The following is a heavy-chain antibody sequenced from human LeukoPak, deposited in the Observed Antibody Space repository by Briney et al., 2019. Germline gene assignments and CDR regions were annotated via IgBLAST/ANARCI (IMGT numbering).Heavy chain of an antibody. J-gene: IGHJ5*02. Sequence: SETLSLTCTVSGSSISSYYWSWIRQPPGKGLEWIGYIYYSGSTNYNPSLKSRVTISVDTSKNQFSLKLSSVTAADTAVYYCARSLTPDYVGWFDPWGQGTLVTVSS. CDR1: GSSISSYY. CDR3: ARSLTPDYVGWFDP. V-gene: IGHV4-59*08. CDR2: IYYSGST. D-gene: IGHD4-17*01.